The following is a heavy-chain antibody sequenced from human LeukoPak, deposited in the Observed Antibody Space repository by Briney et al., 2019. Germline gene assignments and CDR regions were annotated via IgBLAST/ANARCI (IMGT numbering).Heavy chain of an antibody. CDR1: GFTFSSYS. J-gene: IGHJ4*02. D-gene: IGHD4-17*01. CDR3: ARVGAYGDYVHAFDI. V-gene: IGHV3-21*01. CDR2: ISSSSYI. Sequence: PGGSLRLSCAASGFTFSSYSMNWVRQAPGKGLEWVSSISSSSYIYYADSVKGRFTISRGNAKNSLYLQMNSLRAEDTAVYYCARVGAYGDYVHAFDIWGQGTLVTVSS.